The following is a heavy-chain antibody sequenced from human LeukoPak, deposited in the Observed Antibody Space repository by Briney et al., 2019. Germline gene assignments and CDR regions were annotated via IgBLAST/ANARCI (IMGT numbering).Heavy chain of an antibody. V-gene: IGHV4-39*01. J-gene: IGHJ4*02. Sequence: PSETLSLTCTVSGDSMPSNTCYWAWVRQSPEKGLEWIGSIYNKVSTHYNPSLKSRVTMSVDTSRSQFSLKLTSMTAADTAIYYCARNGSSSYFDTWGQGILVTVSS. CDR3: ARNGSSSYFDT. CDR2: IYNKVST. CDR1: GDSMPSNTCY. D-gene: IGHD6-6*01.